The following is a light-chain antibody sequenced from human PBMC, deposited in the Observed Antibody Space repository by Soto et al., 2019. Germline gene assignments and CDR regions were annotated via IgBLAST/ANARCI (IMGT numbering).Light chain of an antibody. Sequence: QSALTQPASVSGSPGQSITISCTGTSSDVGTYKYVSWYQQLPGTAPKLMIYEVSNRPSGVSNRFSGSKSGNTASLTISALQAEDEADYYCSSYTCRSTPVFGGGTKLTVL. V-gene: IGLV2-14*01. CDR3: SSYTCRSTPV. J-gene: IGLJ2*01. CDR2: EVS. CDR1: SSDVGTYKY.